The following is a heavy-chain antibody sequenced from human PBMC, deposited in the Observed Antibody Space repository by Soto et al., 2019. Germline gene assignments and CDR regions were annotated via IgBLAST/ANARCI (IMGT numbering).Heavy chain of an antibody. D-gene: IGHD3-22*01. CDR1: GFTFSSYS. CDR3: ARDQYYDSSGYYSYYYYYYGMDV. CDR2: ISSSSSYI. Sequence: GGSLRLSCAASGFTFSSYSMNWVRQAPGKGLEWVSSISSSSSYIYYADSVKGRFTISRDNAKNSLYLQMNSLRAEDTAVYYCARDQYYDSSGYYSYYYYYYGMDVWGQGTTVTVSS. V-gene: IGHV3-21*01. J-gene: IGHJ6*02.